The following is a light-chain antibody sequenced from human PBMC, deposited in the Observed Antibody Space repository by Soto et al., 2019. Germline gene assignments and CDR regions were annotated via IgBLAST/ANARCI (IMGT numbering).Light chain of an antibody. CDR3: SSYAGSNNRVYA. V-gene: IGLV2-8*01. J-gene: IGLJ1*01. CDR2: EVS. Sequence: QSVLTQPPSASGSPGQSVTISCTGTSSDVGGYNYVSWYQQHPGKAPKLMIYEVSKRPSGVPDRFSGSKSGNTASLTVSGLQAEDEADYYCSSYAGSNNRVYAFGTGTKVTVL. CDR1: SSDVGGYNY.